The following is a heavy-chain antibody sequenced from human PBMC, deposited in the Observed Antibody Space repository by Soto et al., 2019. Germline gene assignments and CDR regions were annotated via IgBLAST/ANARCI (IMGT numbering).Heavy chain of an antibody. D-gene: IGHD5-18*01. J-gene: IGHJ4*02. Sequence: EGSLRLACAASAFTVSSNYMSWVRQAPGKGLEWVSVIYSGGSTYYADSVRGRFTISRDNSKNTLYLQMRSLRAEDTAVYYCASVDTAIDFDYWGQGTLVTICS. CDR3: ASVDTAIDFDY. V-gene: IGHV3-53*01. CDR2: IYSGGST. CDR1: AFTVSSNY.